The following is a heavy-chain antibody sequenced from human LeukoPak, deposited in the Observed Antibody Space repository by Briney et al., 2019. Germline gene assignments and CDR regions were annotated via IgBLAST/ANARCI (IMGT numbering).Heavy chain of an antibody. CDR3: ARGQFYYGSGRKTDFDY. D-gene: IGHD3-10*01. V-gene: IGHV1-46*01. J-gene: IGHJ4*02. Sequence: ASVKVSCKASGYIFTSYNMYWVRQAPGQGLEWMGIINSSGGSTNYAQKFQGRVTMTRDTSTSTAYMELRSLRSDDTAVYYCARGQFYYGSGRKTDFDYWGQGTLVTVSS. CDR2: INSSGGST. CDR1: GYIFTSYN.